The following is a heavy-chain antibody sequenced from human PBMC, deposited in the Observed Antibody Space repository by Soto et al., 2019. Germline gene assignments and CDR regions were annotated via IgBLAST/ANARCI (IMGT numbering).Heavy chain of an antibody. D-gene: IGHD3-3*01. J-gene: IGHJ6*02. CDR3: ARDTQIFGVAYRRGYYYYYGMDV. CDR2: IIPIFGTA. Sequence: SVKVSCKASGGNFSSYAISWVRQAPGQGLEWMGGIIPIFGTANYAQKFQGRVTITADESTSTAYMELSSLRSEDTAVYYCARDTQIFGVAYRRGYYYYYGMDVWGQGTTVTVSS. CDR1: GGNFSSYA. V-gene: IGHV1-69*13.